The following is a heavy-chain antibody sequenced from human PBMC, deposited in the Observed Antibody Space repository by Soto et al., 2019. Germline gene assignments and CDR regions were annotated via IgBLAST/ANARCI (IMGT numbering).Heavy chain of an antibody. J-gene: IGHJ4*02. D-gene: IGHD3-10*01. V-gene: IGHV4-30-4*08. Sequence: SETLSLTCTVSGGSISSGDYYWSWIRQHPGKGLEWIGHIYYSGSTYYNPSLKSRVTISVDTSKNQFSLKLSSVTAADTAVYYCATLWFGEGNYWGQGTLVTVSS. CDR1: GGSISSGDYY. CDR2: IYYSGST. CDR3: ATLWFGEGNY.